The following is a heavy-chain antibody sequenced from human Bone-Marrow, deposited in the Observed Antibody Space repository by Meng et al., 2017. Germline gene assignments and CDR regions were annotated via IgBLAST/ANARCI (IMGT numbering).Heavy chain of an antibody. J-gene: IGHJ4*02. CDR2: IKQDGSWR. CDR1: GFTFSNHY. V-gene: IGHV3-7*01. D-gene: IGHD3-10*01. CDR3: ARGTGVVLWFGELWDY. Sequence: GESLKISCAASGFTFSNHYMTWVRQAPGKGLEWVGHIKQDGSWRYYVDSVKGRFTISRDNSKNTLYLQMNSLRAEDTAVYYCARGTGVVLWFGELWDYWGQGTLVTVSS.